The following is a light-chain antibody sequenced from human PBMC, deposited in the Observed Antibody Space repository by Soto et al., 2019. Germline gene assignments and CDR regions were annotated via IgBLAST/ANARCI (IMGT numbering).Light chain of an antibody. CDR3: QRYGTSLTWT. CDR2: GAS. Sequence: EIVLPQSPGTLSLSPGASATLSCRARQSISSGYLAWSQQKPGQAPRLLIYGASSRATGIPDRFSGSGSETDFTLTISRLEPEDFAVYYCQRYGTSLTWTFGQGTKVDI. CDR1: QSISSGY. J-gene: IGKJ1*01. V-gene: IGKV3-20*01.